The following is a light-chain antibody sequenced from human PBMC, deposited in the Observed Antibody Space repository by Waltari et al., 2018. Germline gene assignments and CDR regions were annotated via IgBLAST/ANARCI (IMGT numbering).Light chain of an antibody. Sequence: QSALTQPASVSGSPGQSINISCTGTSSDVGGYNYVSWYQQHPGKAPKLMIYDVSKRPSGVSNRFSGSKSGNTASLTISGLQAEDEADYYCSSYTSSSTYVFGTGTKVTVL. CDR1: SSDVGGYNY. J-gene: IGLJ1*01. CDR2: DVS. V-gene: IGLV2-14*01. CDR3: SSYTSSSTYV.